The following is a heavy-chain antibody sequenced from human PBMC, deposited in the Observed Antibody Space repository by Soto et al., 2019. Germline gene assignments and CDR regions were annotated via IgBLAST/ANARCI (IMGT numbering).Heavy chain of an antibody. CDR3: AKDLEAVPGPSDC. CDR1: GFTFSSYA. CDR2: ISGRGAYT. Sequence: GGSLRLSCAASGFTFSSYAMSWVRQAPGKGLEWVSSISGRGAYTYYADSVKGRFTISRDNSKNTLYVQMNSVRAEDTAVYYCAKDLEAVPGPSDCWGQGTLVTVSS. V-gene: IGHV3-23*01. D-gene: IGHD2-2*01. J-gene: IGHJ4*02.